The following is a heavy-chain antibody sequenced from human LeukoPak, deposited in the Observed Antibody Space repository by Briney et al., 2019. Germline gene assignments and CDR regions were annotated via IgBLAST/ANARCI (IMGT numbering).Heavy chain of an antibody. CDR3: ARISLGAIWGYYYGMDV. Sequence: GSSVRVSCKASGGTCSRYSISRVRQAPGLGLEWMGGIIPIFDTADYAQNFQGRVTITADESTSTAYMELSSLRSEDTAVFYCARISLGAIWGYYYGMDVWGQGTTVTVSS. CDR2: IIPIFDTA. J-gene: IGHJ6*02. CDR1: GGTCSRYS. D-gene: IGHD1-26*01. V-gene: IGHV1-69*01.